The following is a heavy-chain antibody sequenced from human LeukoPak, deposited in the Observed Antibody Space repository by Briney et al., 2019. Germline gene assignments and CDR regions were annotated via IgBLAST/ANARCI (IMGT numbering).Heavy chain of an antibody. J-gene: IGHJ4*02. Sequence: GGSLRLSCAASGFTFSSYAMSWVRQAPGKGLEWVSAISGSGGSTYYADSVKGRFTISRDNSKDTLYLQMNSLRAEDTAVYYCARSLRIAVAGGSGYWGQGTLVTVSS. CDR2: ISGSGGST. CDR1: GFTFSSYA. V-gene: IGHV3-23*01. CDR3: ARSLRIAVAGGSGY. D-gene: IGHD6-19*01.